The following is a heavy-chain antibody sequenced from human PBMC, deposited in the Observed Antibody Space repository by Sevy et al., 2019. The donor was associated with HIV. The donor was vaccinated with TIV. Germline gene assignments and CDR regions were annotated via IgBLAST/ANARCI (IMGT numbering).Heavy chain of an antibody. D-gene: IGHD3-10*01. J-gene: IGHJ3*02. CDR2: IRDRAYGGTT. CDR3: TREAVTMVRRIYTVFDI. Sequence: GGSLRLSCTASGFTFGDNCVSWFRQAPGKGLEWVGAIRDRAYGGTTEYAASVKGRFSISRDDSRNIAYLQMDGLNTEDTAVYYCTREAVTMVRRIYTVFDIWGQGTLVTVSS. CDR1: GFTFGDNC. V-gene: IGHV3-49*03.